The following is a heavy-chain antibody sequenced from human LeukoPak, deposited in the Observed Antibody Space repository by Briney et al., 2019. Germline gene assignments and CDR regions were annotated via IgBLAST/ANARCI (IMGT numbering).Heavy chain of an antibody. CDR3: ARDLIGRHTFGY. V-gene: IGHV3-30-3*01. Sequence: GGSLRLSCAASGFTFSDYNMHWVRQAPGKGLDWVALMSPDGNKKYYADSVKGRFTISRDNSKNTVDLQLNSLRAEDTAVYYCARDLIGRHTFGYCGQGTLVAVSS. J-gene: IGHJ4*02. CDR2: MSPDGNKK. D-gene: IGHD1-26*01. CDR1: GFTFSDYN.